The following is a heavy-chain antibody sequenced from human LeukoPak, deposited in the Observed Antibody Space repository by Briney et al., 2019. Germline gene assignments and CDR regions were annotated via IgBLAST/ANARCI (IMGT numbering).Heavy chain of an antibody. CDR1: GFTFSSYE. CDR2: ISSSGSTI. D-gene: IGHD3-22*01. V-gene: IGHV3-48*03. J-gene: IGHJ3*02. CDR3: ARDPPEDTMIVPPGDAFDI. Sequence: PGGSLRLSCAASGFTFSSYEMNWVRQAPGKGLEWVSYISSSGSTIYYADSVKGRFTISRDNAKNSLYLQMNSLRAEDTAVYYCARDPPEDTMIVPPGDAFDIWGQGTMVTVSS.